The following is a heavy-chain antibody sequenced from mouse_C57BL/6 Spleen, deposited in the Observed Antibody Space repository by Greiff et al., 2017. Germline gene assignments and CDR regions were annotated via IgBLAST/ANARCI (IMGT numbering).Heavy chain of an antibody. Sequence: QVQLQQPGAELVKPGASVKLSCKASGYTFTSYWMHWVKQRPGQGLEWIGMIHPNSGSTNYNEKFKSKATLTVDKSSSTAYMQLSSLTSEDSAVYYCARLEIYSYFDYWGQGTTLTVSS. CDR2: IHPNSGST. V-gene: IGHV1-64*01. D-gene: IGHD2-1*01. CDR3: ARLEIYSYFDY. CDR1: GYTFTSYW. J-gene: IGHJ2*01.